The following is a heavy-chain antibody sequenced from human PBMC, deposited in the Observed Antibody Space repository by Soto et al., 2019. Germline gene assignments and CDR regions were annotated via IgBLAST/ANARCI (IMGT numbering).Heavy chain of an antibody. D-gene: IGHD1-26*01. V-gene: IGHV4-59*08. CDR3: ARELGVGATNDY. Sequence: QVQLQESGPGLVKPSETLSLTCTVSGGSISSYYWSWIRQPPGKGLEWIGYIYYSGSTNYNPSLKSRVTITVDPSQDQFSLKLRSVTAADPAVYFFARELGVGATNDYWGQGTLVTVSS. CDR2: IYYSGST. CDR1: GGSISSYY. J-gene: IGHJ4*02.